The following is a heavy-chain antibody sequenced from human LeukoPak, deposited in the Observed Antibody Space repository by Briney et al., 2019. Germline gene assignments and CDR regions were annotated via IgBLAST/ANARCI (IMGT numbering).Heavy chain of an antibody. CDR3: ARDQGTSGGWPAVGRMGYFDY. D-gene: IGHD2-8*01. CDR2: IWYDGSNK. V-gene: IGHV3-33*01. J-gene: IGHJ4*02. Sequence: GGSLRLSGAASGFIFSSSGMHWVRQTPGKGLEWVGIIWYDGSNKYYADSVKGRFTISRDNAKNTVYLQMNSLRVEDTAVYYCARDQGTSGGWPAVGRMGYFDYWGQGTLVTVSS. CDR1: GFIFSSSG.